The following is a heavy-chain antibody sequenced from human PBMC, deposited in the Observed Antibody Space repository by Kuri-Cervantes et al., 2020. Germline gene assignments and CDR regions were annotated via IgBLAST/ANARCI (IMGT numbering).Heavy chain of an antibody. CDR2: ILYDGSNK. Sequence: GGSLRLSCAASGFTFSSYTMHWVRQAPGKGLEWVTLILYDGSNKYYADSVKGRFTISRDNSKNTLYLQMDSLRGEDTAVYYCARDAELRFDYWGQGTLVTVSS. CDR1: GFTFSSYT. V-gene: IGHV3-30-3*01. J-gene: IGHJ4*02. D-gene: IGHD1-1*01. CDR3: ARDAELRFDY.